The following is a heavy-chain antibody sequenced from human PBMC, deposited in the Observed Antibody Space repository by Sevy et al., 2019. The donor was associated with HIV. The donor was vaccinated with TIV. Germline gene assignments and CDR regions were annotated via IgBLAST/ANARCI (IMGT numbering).Heavy chain of an antibody. J-gene: IGHJ4*02. D-gene: IGHD5-18*01. CDR1: GFSVNSNY. CDR3: ARGKSGYGYALNY. Sequence: GGSLRLSCAASGFSVNSNYMTWVRQAPGEGLEGVSVIYSDETTYHADPVKDRFTISRDNSKNMLYLQMSSLRAEDTAIYYCARGKSGYGYALNYWGQGTLVTVSS. V-gene: IGHV3-66*01. CDR2: IYSDETT.